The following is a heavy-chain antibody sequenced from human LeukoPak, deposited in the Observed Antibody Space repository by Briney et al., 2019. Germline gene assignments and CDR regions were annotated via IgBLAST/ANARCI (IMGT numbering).Heavy chain of an antibody. CDR1: GGSISSYY. Sequence: SETLSPTCTVSGGSISSYYWSWIRQPPGKGLEWIGYIYYSGSTNYNPSLKSRVSLSVDTSKNQFSLKLSSVTAADAAVYYCARAPWGVDAFDIWGQGTMVTVSS. J-gene: IGHJ3*02. V-gene: IGHV4-59*01. D-gene: IGHD3-16*01. CDR3: ARAPWGVDAFDI. CDR2: IYYSGST.